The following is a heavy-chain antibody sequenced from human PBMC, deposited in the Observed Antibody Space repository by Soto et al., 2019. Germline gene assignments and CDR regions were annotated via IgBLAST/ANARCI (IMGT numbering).Heavy chain of an antibody. D-gene: IGHD6-13*01. J-gene: IGHJ3*02. CDR2: FRTGGDDATT. CDR1: GFTFSSYS. V-gene: IGHV3-23*01. Sequence: GGSLRLSCAASGFTFSSYSMSWVRQAPGKGLEWVSGFRTGGDDATTYYADSVKGRFTISRDNSKNTLYLQMNSLRAEDTAVYYCAKDRIAAAAVWVAFDIWGQGTMVTVSS. CDR3: AKDRIAAAAVWVAFDI.